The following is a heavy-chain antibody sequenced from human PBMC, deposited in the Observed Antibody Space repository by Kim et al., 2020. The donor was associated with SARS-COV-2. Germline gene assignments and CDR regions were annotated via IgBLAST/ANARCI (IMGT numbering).Heavy chain of an antibody. Sequence: SQTLSLTCAISGDSVSSNSAAWNWIRQSPSRGLEWLGRTYYRSKWYNDYAVSVKRRITINPDTSKNQFSLQLNSVTPEDTAVYYCAREMGYCSGGSCYSAFYGMDVWGQGTTVTVSS. CDR2: TYYRSKWYN. V-gene: IGHV6-1*01. CDR1: GDSVSSNSAA. J-gene: IGHJ6*02. CDR3: AREMGYCSGGSCYSAFYGMDV. D-gene: IGHD2-15*01.